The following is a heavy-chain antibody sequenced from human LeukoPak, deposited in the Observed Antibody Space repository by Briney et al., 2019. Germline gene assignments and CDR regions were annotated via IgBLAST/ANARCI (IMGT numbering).Heavy chain of an antibody. D-gene: IGHD4-17*01. CDR2: ISSSSSYI. CDR3: ARDGDYGDYNDAFDI. V-gene: IGHV3-21*01. J-gene: IGHJ3*02. Sequence: GGSLRLFCGACGLTLRSCSVLWVRQSTGRGVEGVSSISSSSSYIYYADSVKGRFTISRDNAKNSLYLQMNSLRAEDTAVYYCARDGDYGDYNDAFDIWGQGTMVTVSS. CDR1: GLTLRSCS.